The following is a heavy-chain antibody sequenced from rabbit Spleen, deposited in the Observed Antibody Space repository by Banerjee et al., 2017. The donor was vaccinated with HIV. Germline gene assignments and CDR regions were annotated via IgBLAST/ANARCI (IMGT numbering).Heavy chain of an antibody. V-gene: IGHV1S40*01. J-gene: IGHJ4*01. Sequence: QSLEESGGGLVKPGTSLTLTCKASGFDFSSGYDMCWVRQAPGKGLEWVACAYAGSGGSTYSATWAKGRFTISKTSSTTVTLQMTSLTAADTATYFCAREVLYATYAGFGDATIYYFDLWGQGTLVTVS. CDR1: GFDFSSGYD. CDR2: AYAGSGGST. CDR3: AREVLYATYAGFGDATIYYFDL. D-gene: IGHD6-1*01.